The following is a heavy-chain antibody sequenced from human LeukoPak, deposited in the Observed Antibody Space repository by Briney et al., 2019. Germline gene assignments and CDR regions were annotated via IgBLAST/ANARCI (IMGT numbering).Heavy chain of an antibody. D-gene: IGHD2-2*01. J-gene: IGHJ3*02. CDR3: AREDIVVVPAAAGAFDI. Sequence: SETLSLTCTVSGGSISSYYWSWIRQPAGKGLEWIGRIYTSGSTNYNPSLKSRVTMSVDTSKNQFSLKLSSVTAADTAVYYCAREDIVVVPAAAGAFDIWGQGTMVTVSS. CDR1: GGSISSYY. CDR2: IYTSGST. V-gene: IGHV4-4*07.